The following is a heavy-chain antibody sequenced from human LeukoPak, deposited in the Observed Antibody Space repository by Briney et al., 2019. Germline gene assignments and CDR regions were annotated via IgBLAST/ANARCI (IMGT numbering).Heavy chain of an antibody. CDR3: ARPTYSSGWYISGGHFDY. D-gene: IGHD6-19*01. J-gene: IGHJ4*02. Sequence: SETLSLTCTVSGGSISSSSYYWGWIRQPPGKGLEWIGSIYYSGNTYYSPSLESRVTISVDTSKNQFSLKLSSVTAADTAVYYCARPTYSSGWYISGGHFDYWGQGTLVTVSS. CDR1: GGSISSSSYY. CDR2: IYYSGNT. V-gene: IGHV4-39*01.